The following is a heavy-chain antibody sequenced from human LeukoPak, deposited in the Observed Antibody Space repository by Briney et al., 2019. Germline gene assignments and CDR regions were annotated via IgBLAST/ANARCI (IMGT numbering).Heavy chain of an antibody. CDR3: ARANYDFWSGYYRDFYFDY. Sequence: PPETLSLTCAVYGGSFSGYYWSWIRQPPGKGLEWIGYIYYSGSTNYNPSLKSRVTISVDTSKNQFSLKLSSVTAADTAVYYCARANYDFWSGYYRDFYFDYWGQGTLVTVSS. CDR1: GGSFSGYY. J-gene: IGHJ4*02. V-gene: IGHV4-59*01. CDR2: IYYSGST. D-gene: IGHD3-3*01.